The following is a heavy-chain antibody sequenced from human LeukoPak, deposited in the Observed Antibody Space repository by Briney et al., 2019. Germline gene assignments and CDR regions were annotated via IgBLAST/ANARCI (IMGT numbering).Heavy chain of an antibody. D-gene: IGHD3-10*01. Sequence: SETLSLTCAVSGYSISSCYYWGWIRQPPGKGLEWIGSIYHSGSTYYNPSLKSRVTISVDTSKNQFSLKLSSVTAADTAVYYCARTNTMAPDFDYWGQGTLVTVSS. CDR3: ARTNTMAPDFDY. CDR1: GYSISSCYY. V-gene: IGHV4-38-2*01. CDR2: IYHSGST. J-gene: IGHJ4*02.